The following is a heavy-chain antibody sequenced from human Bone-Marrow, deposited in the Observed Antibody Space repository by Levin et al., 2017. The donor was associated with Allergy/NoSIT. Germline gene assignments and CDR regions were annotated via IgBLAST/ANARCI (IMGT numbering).Heavy chain of an antibody. D-gene: IGHD1-26*01. CDR1: GFTLDNYA. Sequence: PGGSLRLSCAASGFTLDNYAMNWVRQAPGKGLEWASTISPSGGEIHYADSVKGRFTISRDNSNNTLSLQMNSLRAEDTAVYYCARRMGGWGAFDIWGQGTLVTVSS. CDR3: ARRMGGWGAFDI. V-gene: IGHV3-23*01. CDR2: ISPSGGEI. J-gene: IGHJ3*02.